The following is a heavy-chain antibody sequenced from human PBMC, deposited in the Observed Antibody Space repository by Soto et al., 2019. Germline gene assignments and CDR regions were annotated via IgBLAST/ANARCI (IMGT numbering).Heavy chain of an antibody. CDR3: ARGEHTDGYVFDY. Sequence: QVHLVQPGAEVKKPGASVKVSCRSSGYTFTSNAIHWVRQAPGQSLEWMGWVNAGNGYTKYLQNFQGRVTISSDTSASTACMELTSLRSEDTAVYYCARGEHTDGYVFDYWGQGTLVTVSS. CDR2: VNAGNGYT. V-gene: IGHV1-3*01. J-gene: IGHJ4*02. CDR1: GYTFTSNA. D-gene: IGHD5-12*01.